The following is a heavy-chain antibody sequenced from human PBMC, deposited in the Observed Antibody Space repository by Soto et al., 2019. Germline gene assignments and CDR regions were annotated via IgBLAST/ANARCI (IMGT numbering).Heavy chain of an antibody. CDR1: GGSISSSSYF. CDR3: ARHPSGFWFDP. D-gene: IGHD5-12*01. CDR2: IYYSWST. V-gene: IGHV4-39*01. J-gene: IGHJ5*02. Sequence: SETLSLTCTVSGGSISSSSYFWGWIRQPPGKGLEWIGSIYYSWSTYYNPSLKSRVTVSVDTSKNQFSLKLSSVTAADAAVYYCARHPSGFWFDPWGQGTLVTVSS.